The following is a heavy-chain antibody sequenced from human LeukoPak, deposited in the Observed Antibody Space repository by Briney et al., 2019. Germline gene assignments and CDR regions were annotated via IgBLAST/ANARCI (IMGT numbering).Heavy chain of an antibody. V-gene: IGHV3-15*01. CDR1: GFTFNNTW. D-gene: IGHD2/OR15-2a*01. CDR3: TTVRTF. CDR2: IKSKTDGGTP. J-gene: IGHJ1*01. Sequence: GGSLRLSCATPGFTFNNTWMNWVRQAPGKGLEWVGRIKSKTDGGTPDYAAPVKGRFTISRDDSRNTLFLQMNSLKTEGTAVYFCTTVRTFWGQGTLVTVSS.